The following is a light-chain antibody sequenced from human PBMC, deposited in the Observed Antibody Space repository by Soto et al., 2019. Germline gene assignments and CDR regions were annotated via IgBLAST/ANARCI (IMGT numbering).Light chain of an antibody. CDR1: SSDVGGYNC. CDR2: DVS. Sequence: QSALTQPASVSGSPGQSITISCTGTSSDVGGYNCVSWYQQHPGKAPKLMIYDVSNRPSGVSNRFSGSKSGNTASLTISGLQAEDEADYYCSSYTSSTTSSYVVFGGGTKVTVL. J-gene: IGLJ2*01. CDR3: SSYTSSTTSSYVV. V-gene: IGLV2-14*03.